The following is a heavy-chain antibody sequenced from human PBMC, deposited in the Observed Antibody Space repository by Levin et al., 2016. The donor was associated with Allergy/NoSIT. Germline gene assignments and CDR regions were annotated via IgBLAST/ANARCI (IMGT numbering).Heavy chain of an antibody. D-gene: IGHD2-21*02. CDR1: GFTFSSHG. Sequence: GGSLRLSCTASGFTFSSHGMSWVRQAPGKRLEWVSSISNTGASTIYADSVKGRFTISRDNSKNTLYLQLDSLRAEDTAVYYCARGTHLVIVTAALIYFDFWGQGTLVTVSA. J-gene: IGHJ4*02. CDR2: ISNTGAST. CDR3: ARGTHLVIVTAALIYFDF. V-gene: IGHV3-23*01.